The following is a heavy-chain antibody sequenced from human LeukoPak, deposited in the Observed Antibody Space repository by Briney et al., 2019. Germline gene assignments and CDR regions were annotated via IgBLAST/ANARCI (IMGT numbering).Heavy chain of an antibody. CDR2: IYSGGST. D-gene: IGHD3-10*01. Sequence: GGSLRLFCAASGFTFSSYSMNWVRQAPGKGLEWASVIYSGGSTYYADSVKGRFTISRDNSKNTLYLQMNSLRAEDTAVYYCARGKGVFYWGQGTLVTVSS. CDR1: GFTFSSYS. J-gene: IGHJ4*02. CDR3: ARGKGVFY. V-gene: IGHV3-66*01.